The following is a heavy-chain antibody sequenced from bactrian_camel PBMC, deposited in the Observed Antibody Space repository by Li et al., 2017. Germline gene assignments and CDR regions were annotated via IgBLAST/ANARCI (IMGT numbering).Heavy chain of an antibody. V-gene: IGHV3-2*01. J-gene: IGHJ4*01. CDR1: GFSISNYY. CDR2: IDSDGANT. D-gene: IGHD5*01. CDR3: ATVAQVGVEYFNY. Sequence: HVQLVESGGGLVQPGGSLRLSCVASGFSISNYYMTWVRQAPGKGLEWVTGIDSDGANTYYADSVKGRFSVSQDNAVNTVFLQMNSLKPEDTAVYYCATVAQVGVEYFNYWGQGTQVTVS.